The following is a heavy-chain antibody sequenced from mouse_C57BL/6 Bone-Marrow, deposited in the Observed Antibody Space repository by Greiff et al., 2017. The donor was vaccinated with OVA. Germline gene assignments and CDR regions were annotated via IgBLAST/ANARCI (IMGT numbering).Heavy chain of an antibody. CDR1: GYTFTDYE. D-gene: IGHD2-1*01. CDR3: TRGNYEDWFAY. CDR2: IDPETGGT. V-gene: IGHV1-15*01. J-gene: IGHJ3*01. Sequence: LVESGAELVRPGASVTLSCKASGYTFTDYEMHWVKQTPVHGLEWIGAIDPETGGTAYNQKFKGKAILTADKSSSTAYMELRSLTSEDSAVYYCTRGNYEDWFAYWGQGTLVTVSA.